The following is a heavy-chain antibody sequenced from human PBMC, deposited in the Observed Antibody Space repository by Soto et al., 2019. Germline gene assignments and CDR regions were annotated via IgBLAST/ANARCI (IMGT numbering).Heavy chain of an antibody. CDR2: ISWNSGSI. J-gene: IGHJ4*02. CDR1: GFTFDDYA. V-gene: IGHV3-9*01. D-gene: IGHD3-16*02. Sequence: EVQLVESGGGLVQPGRSLRLSCAASGFTFDDYAMHWVRQAPGKGLEWVSGISWNSGSIGYVDSVKGRFTISRDSAKSSLYLQMNSLRAEDTALYYCANYTPHLGGSYRQYYFDYWGQGTLVTVSS. CDR3: ANYTPHLGGSYRQYYFDY.